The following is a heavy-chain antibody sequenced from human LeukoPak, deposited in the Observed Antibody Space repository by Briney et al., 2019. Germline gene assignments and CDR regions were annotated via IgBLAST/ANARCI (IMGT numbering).Heavy chain of an antibody. J-gene: IGHJ4*02. V-gene: IGHV5-51*01. CDR1: GYTFTNYW. D-gene: IGHD6-19*01. CDR2: IYPGDSDS. Sequence: GESLKISCKGSGYTFTNYWIAWVRQMPGKGPEWMGMIYPGDSDSRYSPSFQGQVTFSADKSISTAYLQWSSLKASDSAMYYCVRESGYSSGWYPYWGQGTLVTVSS. CDR3: VRESGYSSGWYPY.